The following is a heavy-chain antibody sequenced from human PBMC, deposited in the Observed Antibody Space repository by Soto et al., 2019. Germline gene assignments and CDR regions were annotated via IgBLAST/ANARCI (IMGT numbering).Heavy chain of an antibody. CDR1: GFTFSSYW. CDR3: ARVKLGSYDWFDP. CDR2: INPDGGRT. D-gene: IGHD3-16*01. J-gene: IGHJ5*02. V-gene: IGHV3-74*01. Sequence: QLVESGGGLVQPGGSLRLSCAASGFTFSSYWLHWVRQAPGEGLVWVSRINPDGGRTNYADSVKGRFTISRDNAKNTMYMQMASLRAEETAVYYCARVKLGSYDWFDPWGQGPLVTVSS.